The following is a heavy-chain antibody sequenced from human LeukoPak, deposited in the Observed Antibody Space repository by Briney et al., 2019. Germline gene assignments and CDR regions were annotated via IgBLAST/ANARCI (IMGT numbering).Heavy chain of an antibody. Sequence: ASVKVSCKASGGTFISYTISGVRQAPGQGLDWMGRIIPILGIANYAQKFQGRVTITADNSTSTAYMELSSLRSEDTAVYYCARLGFDYWGQGTLVTVSS. CDR1: GGTFISYT. CDR3: ARLGFDY. J-gene: IGHJ4*02. V-gene: IGHV1-69*02. CDR2: IIPILGIA.